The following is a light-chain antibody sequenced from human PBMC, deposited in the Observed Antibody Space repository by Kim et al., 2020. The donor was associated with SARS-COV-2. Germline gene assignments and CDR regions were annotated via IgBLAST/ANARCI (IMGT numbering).Light chain of an antibody. CDR1: QSVSSN. J-gene: IGKJ1*01. V-gene: IGKV3-15*01. Sequence: EIVMTQSPATLSVSPGERATLSCRASQSVSSNLAWYQQKPGQAPRLLIYGASTRATGIPARFSGSGSGTAFTLTISSLQSEDFEVYYCQQYNNWPQTFGQGTKVDIK. CDR3: QQYNNWPQT. CDR2: GAS.